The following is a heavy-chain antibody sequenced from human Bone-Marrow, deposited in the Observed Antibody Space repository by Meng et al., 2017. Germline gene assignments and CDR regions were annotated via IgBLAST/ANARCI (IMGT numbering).Heavy chain of an antibody. Sequence: QVQLVQSGTEVWKPGAWCTVSGKATGSSFTSSAIHGVRQAPGQRHECMGWINAGNSNTEDSQEFKGRVTITMNTYASIAYMEMSSMTSKDTAVYYCARVYCSSTSCQYYFDYWGQGTLVTVSS. J-gene: IGHJ4*02. D-gene: IGHD2-2*01. CDR3: ARVYCSSTSCQYYFDY. CDR2: INAGNSNT. V-gene: IGHV1-3*01. CDR1: GSSFTSSA.